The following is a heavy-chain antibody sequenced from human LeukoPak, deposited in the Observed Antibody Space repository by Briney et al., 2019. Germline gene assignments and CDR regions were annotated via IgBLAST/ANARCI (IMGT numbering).Heavy chain of an antibody. D-gene: IGHD4-11*01. CDR1: GYTFTSYD. J-gene: IGHJ6*02. Sequence: ASVKVSCKASGYTFTSYDINWVRQATGQGLEWMGWMNPDSGNTGYAQKFQGRVTMTRNTSISTAYMELSSLRSEDTAVYYCARDSDYSNYYYYGMDVWGRGTTVTVSS. CDR2: MNPDSGNT. CDR3: ARDSDYSNYYYYGMDV. V-gene: IGHV1-8*01.